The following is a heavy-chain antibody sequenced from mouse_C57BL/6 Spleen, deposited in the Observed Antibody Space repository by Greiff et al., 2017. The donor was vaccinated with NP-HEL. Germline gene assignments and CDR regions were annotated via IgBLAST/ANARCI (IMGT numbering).Heavy chain of an antibody. D-gene: IGHD2-5*01. CDR3: ARDSNYAKFAY. Sequence: VMLVESGAELARPGASVKMSCKASGYTFTSYTMHWVNQRPGQGLEWIGYINPSSGYTKYNQKFKDKATLTADKSSSTAYMQLSSLTSEDSAVYYCARDSNYAKFAYWGQGTLVTVSA. V-gene: IGHV1-4*01. J-gene: IGHJ3*01. CDR1: GYTFTSYT. CDR2: INPSSGYT.